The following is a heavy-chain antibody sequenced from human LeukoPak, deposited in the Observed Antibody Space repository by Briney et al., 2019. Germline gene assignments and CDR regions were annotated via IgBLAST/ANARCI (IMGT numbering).Heavy chain of an antibody. J-gene: IGHJ4*02. CDR1: GASIGSYL. D-gene: IGHD4-17*01. Sequence: PSETLSLTCTVSGASIGSYLWSWTRQPPGKGLEWIGYISYSGSTNYNASLRSRVTMSVDTSKNQFSLNLNSVTAADTAVYYCARHEGMTTYDYWGQGTLVTVSS. CDR3: ARHEGMTTYDY. V-gene: IGHV4-59*08. CDR2: ISYSGST.